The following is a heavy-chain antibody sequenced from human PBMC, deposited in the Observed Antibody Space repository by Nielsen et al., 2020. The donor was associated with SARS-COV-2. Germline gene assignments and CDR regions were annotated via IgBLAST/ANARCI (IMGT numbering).Heavy chain of an antibody. CDR1: GFPFDDYA. V-gene: IGHV3-9*01. CDR3: ARDPPFTGDYYFDY. CDR2: ITWNGDRR. Sequence: GGSLRLSCAASGFPFDDYAMHWVRQAPGKGPEWVSGITWNGDRRGYVDSVKGRFTISKDNAKNSLYLQMNSLRAEDTAVYFCARDPPFTGDYYFDYWGQGTLVTVSS. D-gene: IGHD7-27*01. J-gene: IGHJ4*02.